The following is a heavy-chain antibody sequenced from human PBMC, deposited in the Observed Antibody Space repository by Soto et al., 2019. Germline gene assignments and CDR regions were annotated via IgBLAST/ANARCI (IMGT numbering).Heavy chain of an antibody. J-gene: IGHJ4*02. D-gene: IGHD2-2*01. CDR1: GGSISSGGYY. CDR3: ARRLGYCSSTSCYWKYYFDY. V-gene: IGHV4-31*03. CDR2: IYHSGST. Sequence: PSETLSLTCTVSGGSISSGGYYWSWIRQHPGKGLEWIGEIYHSGSTNYNPSLKSRVTISVDKSKNQFSLKLSSVTAADTAVYYCARRLGYCSSTSCYWKYYFDYWGQGTLVTVSS.